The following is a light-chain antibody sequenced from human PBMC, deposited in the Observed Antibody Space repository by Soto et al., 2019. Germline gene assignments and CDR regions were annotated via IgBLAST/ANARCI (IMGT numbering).Light chain of an antibody. Sequence: DIQMTQSPSTLSASVGDRVTITCRASQSIGSWLAWYQQKPGKAPRLLIYDASGLERGVPSRFSGRGSGTECTLTISSLQPDDFATYYCQQYKKYSTFGGGTKVEIK. V-gene: IGKV1-5*01. CDR1: QSIGSW. J-gene: IGKJ4*01. CDR2: DAS. CDR3: QQYKKYST.